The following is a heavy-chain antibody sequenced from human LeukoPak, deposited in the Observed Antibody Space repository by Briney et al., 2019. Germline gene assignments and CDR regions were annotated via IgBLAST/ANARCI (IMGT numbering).Heavy chain of an antibody. CDR1: GGSISSSSYY. Sequence: SETLSLTCTVSGGSISSSSYYWGWIRQPPGKGLEWIGSIYYSGSTYYNPSLKSRVTISVDTSKNQFSLKLSSVTAADTAVYYCARSGSYLPFDYWGQGTLVTVSS. CDR2: IYYSGST. D-gene: IGHD1-26*01. J-gene: IGHJ4*02. CDR3: ARSGSYLPFDY. V-gene: IGHV4-39*01.